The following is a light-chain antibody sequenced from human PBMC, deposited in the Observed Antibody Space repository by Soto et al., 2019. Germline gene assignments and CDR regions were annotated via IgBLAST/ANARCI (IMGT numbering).Light chain of an antibody. Sequence: EIVLTQSPGTLSLSPGERATLSCRASQSVSSSYLAWYQQKPGQAPRLLIYGASSRATGIPDRFSGSGSGTDFTFTISRLEPEDFAVYYCQQYGSSSWTFGQGTKLEIK. CDR3: QQYGSSSWT. J-gene: IGKJ1*01. CDR2: GAS. V-gene: IGKV3-20*01. CDR1: QSVSSSY.